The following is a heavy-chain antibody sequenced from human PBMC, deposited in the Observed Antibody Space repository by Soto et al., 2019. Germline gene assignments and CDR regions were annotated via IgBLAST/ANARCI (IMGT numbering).Heavy chain of an antibody. V-gene: IGHV3-30*04. CDR1: GFNFGDYT. CDR3: ARGPNFCISTSCYFDWFDP. Sequence: QVQLVESGGGVVQSGRSLRLSCAAFGFNFGDYTMHWVRQTPGKGLEWVALISFDGRNTYYADAVKGRFTISRDNSRNSMYVQMTSLKREDTALYYCARGPNFCISTSCYFDWFDPWGQGTQVTVSP. CDR2: ISFDGRNT. D-gene: IGHD2-2*01. J-gene: IGHJ5*02.